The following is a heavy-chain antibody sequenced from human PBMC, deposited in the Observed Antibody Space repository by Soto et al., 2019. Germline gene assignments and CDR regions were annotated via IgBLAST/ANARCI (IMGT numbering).Heavy chain of an antibody. Sequence: EVQLLDSGGGLVQPGGSLRLSCAASGFTFSTYAMTWVRQAPGKGLEWVSTIFSSGGTTAYADSVKGRFTISRDNSQNTVFLQLSSLRAEDTAIYYCAKALFGGDFGEVFDYWGQGALVTVSS. CDR3: AKALFGGDFGEVFDY. V-gene: IGHV3-23*05. J-gene: IGHJ4*02. D-gene: IGHD2-21*02. CDR2: IFSSGGTT. CDR1: GFTFSTYA.